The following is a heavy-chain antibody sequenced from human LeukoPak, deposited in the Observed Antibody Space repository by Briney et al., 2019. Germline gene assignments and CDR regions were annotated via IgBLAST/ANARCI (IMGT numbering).Heavy chain of an antibody. Sequence: SETLSLTCAVYGGSFSGYYWSWIRQPPGKGLEWIGEINHSGSTNYNPSLKSRVTISVDTSKNQFSLKLSSVTAADTAVYYCARELVDYDFWSGYYPKYYFDYWGQGTPVTVSS. CDR2: INHSGST. J-gene: IGHJ4*02. D-gene: IGHD3-3*01. CDR3: ARELVDYDFWSGYYPKYYFDY. V-gene: IGHV4-34*01. CDR1: GGSFSGYY.